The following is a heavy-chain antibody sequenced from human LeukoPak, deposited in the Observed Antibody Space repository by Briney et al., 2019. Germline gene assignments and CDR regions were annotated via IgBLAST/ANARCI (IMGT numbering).Heavy chain of an antibody. J-gene: IGHJ6*03. CDR2: ISGSGGST. CDR1: GFTFSSYA. V-gene: IGHV3-23*01. Sequence: GGSLRLSCAASGFTFSSYAMSWVRQAPGKGLEWVSAISGSGGSTYYADSVKGRFTISRDNSKNTLYLQMNSLRAEDTAVYYCAKGGYYDGSGYTFYYYYYYMDVWGKGTTVTVSS. D-gene: IGHD3-22*01. CDR3: AKGGYYDGSGYTFYYYYYYMDV.